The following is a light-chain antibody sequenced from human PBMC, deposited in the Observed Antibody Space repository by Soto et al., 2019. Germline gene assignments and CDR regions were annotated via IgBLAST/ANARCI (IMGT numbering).Light chain of an antibody. CDR3: TSWTTSTTMI. CDR2: DVN. V-gene: IGLV2-14*03. Sequence: QAVVTQPASVSGSPGQSITISCTGTSSDIGAYNFVSWYQQHPDKAPKLMLYDVNIRPSGVSNRFSGSKSGNTASLTISGLQAEDEADYYCTSWTTSTTMIFGGGTKVTFL. CDR1: SSDIGAYNF. J-gene: IGLJ2*01.